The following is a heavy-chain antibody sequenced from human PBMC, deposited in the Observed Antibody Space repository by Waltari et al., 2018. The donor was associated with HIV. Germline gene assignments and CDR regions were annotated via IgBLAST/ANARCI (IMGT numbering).Heavy chain of an antibody. CDR3: ARGLGVLDY. Sequence: EMQLVQSGGGLVQPGRSLRLSCTASGFTLGHYAMSWLRQGPGRSLEWVGLIRSKANGGTTEYAASVKGRFSISRDDSKSIVYLQMNSLKTEETAMYFCARGLGVLDYWGQGTLVTVSS. J-gene: IGHJ4*02. CDR1: GFTLGHYA. V-gene: IGHV3-49*03. CDR2: IRSKANGGTT. D-gene: IGHD3-10*01.